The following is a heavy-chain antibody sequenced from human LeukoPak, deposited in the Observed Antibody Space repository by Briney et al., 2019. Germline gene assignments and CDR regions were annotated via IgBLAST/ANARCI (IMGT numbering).Heavy chain of an antibody. J-gene: IGHJ4*02. V-gene: IGHV1-24*01. Sequence: GASVTVSFKFSGYTLTELSMHWVRQAHAKGLEWVGGFDPEDSETTNAQKFQDRLIKTEDTYTDKPFMEVSRLSSEAAAAYYCATVPGMVRGVGPFDYWGQGTLVTVSS. CDR2: FDPEDSET. CDR1: GYTLTELS. D-gene: IGHD3-10*01. CDR3: ATVPGMVRGVGPFDY.